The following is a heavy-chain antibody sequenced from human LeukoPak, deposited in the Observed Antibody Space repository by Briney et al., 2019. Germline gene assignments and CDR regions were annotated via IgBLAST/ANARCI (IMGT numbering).Heavy chain of an antibody. D-gene: IGHD1-26*01. J-gene: IGHJ4*02. CDR1: GFTFSNYW. CDR3: ARDRGVGYFDY. V-gene: IGHV3-7*01. CDR2: IKQDGSEK. Sequence: GGSLRLSCAASGFTFSNYWLTWVRQAPGQGLEWVANIKQDGSEKHYVDSVKGRFTISRDNAKNSLYLQMNSLRAEDTAVYYCARDRGVGYFDYWGQGTLVTVSS.